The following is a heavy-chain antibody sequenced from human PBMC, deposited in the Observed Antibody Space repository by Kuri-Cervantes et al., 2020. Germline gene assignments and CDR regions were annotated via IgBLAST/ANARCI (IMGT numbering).Heavy chain of an antibody. CDR1: GGSISSGGYY. CDR2: IYYSGST. V-gene: IGHV4-31*03. Sequence: SETLSLTCTVSGGSISSGGYYWSWIRQHPGKGLEWIGYIYYSGSTYYNPSLKSRVTISVDTSKNQFSLKLSSVTAADTAVYYCARDRVGGNSFDYWGQGTLVTVSS. CDR3: ARDRVGGNSFDY. D-gene: IGHD4-23*01. J-gene: IGHJ4*02.